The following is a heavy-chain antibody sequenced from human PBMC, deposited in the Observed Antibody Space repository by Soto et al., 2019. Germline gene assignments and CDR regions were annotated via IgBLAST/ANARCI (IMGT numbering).Heavy chain of an antibody. D-gene: IGHD2-15*01. V-gene: IGHV3-13*05. Sequence: EVQLVESGGGSVQLGESLRPSCAASGFSFRDYDMHWVRQRTGKGLEWVSGLGAADDPYYVASVKGRFSVSRDNAQSSLYLQMDNLRVDDTAVYFCARAYLGRLPRRADYYYAMDVWGRGTTVTVSS. J-gene: IGHJ6*02. CDR3: ARAYLGRLPRRADYYYAMDV. CDR1: GFSFRDYD. CDR2: LGAADDP.